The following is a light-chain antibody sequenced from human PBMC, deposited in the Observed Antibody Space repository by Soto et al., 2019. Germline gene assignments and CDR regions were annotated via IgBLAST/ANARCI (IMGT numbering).Light chain of an antibody. CDR1: SSDVGGYNY. CDR2: DVS. V-gene: IGLV2-14*01. CDR3: SSYTSSSTYG. J-gene: IGLJ1*01. Sequence: QSVLTQPASVSGSPGQSITISCTGTSSDVGGYNYVSWYQQRPGKAPKLMIYDVSNRPSGVSNRFSGSKSGNTASLTISGLQAEDEADYYCSSYTSSSTYGFGTGTKLTVL.